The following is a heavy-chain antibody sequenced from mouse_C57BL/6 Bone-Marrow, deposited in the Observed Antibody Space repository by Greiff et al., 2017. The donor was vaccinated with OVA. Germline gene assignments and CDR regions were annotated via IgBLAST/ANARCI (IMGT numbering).Heavy chain of an antibody. J-gene: IGHJ1*03. V-gene: IGHV5-16*01. D-gene: IGHD2-3*01. CDR1: GFTFSDYY. CDR2: INYDGSST. CDR3: ARDGGYYLWYFDV. Sequence: EVMLVESEGGLVQPGSSMKLSCTASGFTFSDYYMAWVRQVPEKGLEWVANINYDGSSTYYLDSLKSRFIISRDNAKNILYLQMSSLKSEDTATYYCARDGGYYLWYFDVWGTGTTVTVSS.